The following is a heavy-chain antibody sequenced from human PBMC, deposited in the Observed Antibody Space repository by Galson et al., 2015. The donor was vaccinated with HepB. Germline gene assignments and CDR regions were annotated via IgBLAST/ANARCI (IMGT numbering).Heavy chain of an antibody. CDR1: GFTFSNHG. CDR3: ARSHDTWSGSEMDY. CDR2: IWHDGSKK. V-gene: IGHV3-33*01. D-gene: IGHD3-3*01. J-gene: IGHJ4*02. Sequence: SLRLSCAASGFTFSNHGMHWVRQGPGKGLEWVAVIWHDGSKKDYVDSVKGRFTISRDNSKNTLFPQMNSLRPEDTGVYYCARSHDTWSGSEMDYWGQGALVTVSS.